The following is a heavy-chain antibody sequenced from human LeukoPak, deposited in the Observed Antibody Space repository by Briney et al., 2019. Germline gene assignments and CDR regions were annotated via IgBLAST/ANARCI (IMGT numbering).Heavy chain of an antibody. CDR1: GFTFSSYG. Sequence: GGSLRLSCAASGFTFSSYGMHWVRQAPGKGLEWVAVISYDGSNKYYADSVKGRFTISRDNSKNTLYLQMNSLRAEDTAVYYCAKAVAGYSSPLDAFDIWGQGTMVTVSS. D-gene: IGHD6-19*01. V-gene: IGHV3-30*18. CDR3: AKAVAGYSSPLDAFDI. J-gene: IGHJ3*02. CDR2: ISYDGSNK.